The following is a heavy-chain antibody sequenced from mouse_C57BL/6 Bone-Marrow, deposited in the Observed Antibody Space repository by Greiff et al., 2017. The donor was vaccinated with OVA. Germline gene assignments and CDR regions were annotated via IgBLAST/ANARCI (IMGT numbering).Heavy chain of an antibody. J-gene: IGHJ3*01. CDR3: AGGVWDREAY. D-gene: IGHD3-3*01. CDR2: ISRGSSTT. CDR1: GFTFSDYG. V-gene: IGHV5-17*01. Sequence: EVHLVESGGGLVKPGGSLKLSCAASGFTFSDYGMHWVRQAPEKGLEWVAYISRGSSTTYYADTVKGRFTFSRDNAKNTPFLQMTSLRSEDTAMYYGAGGVWDREAYWGQGTLVTVSA.